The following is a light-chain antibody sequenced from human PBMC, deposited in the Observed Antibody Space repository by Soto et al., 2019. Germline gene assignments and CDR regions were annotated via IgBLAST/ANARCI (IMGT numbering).Light chain of an antibody. CDR3: QQRSNWPPA. J-gene: IGKJ1*01. CDR1: QLVSSY. Sequence: VLTQSPATLSLSLGERATLSCRASQLVSSYLAWYQHKPGQAPRLLIYDASDRAPGVPARFSGSGSGTDFTLTISSLEPEDFAVYYCQQRSNWPPAFGQGTKVDIK. CDR2: DAS. V-gene: IGKV3-11*01.